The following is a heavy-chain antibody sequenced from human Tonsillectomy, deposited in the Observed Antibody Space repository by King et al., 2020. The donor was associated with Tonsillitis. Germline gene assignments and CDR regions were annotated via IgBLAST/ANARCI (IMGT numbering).Heavy chain of an antibody. J-gene: IGHJ3*02. CDR1: GYSFTSYY. D-gene: IGHD1-26*01. CDR3: SMRNSGSYGNGFDI. Sequence: VQLVQSGADVKKPGASVKVSCKTSGYSFTSYYVHWVRQAPGQGLEWMGLINPSGGSTSYAQKFQGRVTMTRDTSTSTVYMEVSSLRSEDTAVYYWSMRNSGSYGNGFDIWGQGTRVTVSS. CDR2: INPSGGST. V-gene: IGHV1-46*01.